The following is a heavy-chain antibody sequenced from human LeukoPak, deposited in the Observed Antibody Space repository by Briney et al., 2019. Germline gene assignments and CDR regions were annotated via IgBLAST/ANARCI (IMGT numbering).Heavy chain of an antibody. Sequence: PGGSLRLSCAASGFTFSSYAMSWVRQAPGKGLEWVSAISGSGGSTYYADSVRGRFTISRDNSKNTLYLQMNSLRAEDTAVYYCAKTPMVRGSPGAFDIWGQGTMVTVSS. D-gene: IGHD3-10*01. CDR1: GFTFSSYA. CDR2: ISGSGGST. J-gene: IGHJ3*02. V-gene: IGHV3-23*01. CDR3: AKTPMVRGSPGAFDI.